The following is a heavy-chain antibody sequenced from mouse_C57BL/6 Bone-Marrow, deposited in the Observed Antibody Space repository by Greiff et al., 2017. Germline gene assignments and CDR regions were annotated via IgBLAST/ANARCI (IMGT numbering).Heavy chain of an antibody. Sequence: QVQLQQPGAELVMPGASVKLSCKASGYTFTSYWMHWVKQRPGQGLEWIGEIDPSDSYTNYNQKFKGKSPLTVDKSSSTAYMQLSSLTSEDSAVYYCARGDYYGPWFAYWGQGTLVTVSA. D-gene: IGHD1-1*01. CDR3: ARGDYYGPWFAY. V-gene: IGHV1-69*01. CDR2: IDPSDSYT. CDR1: GYTFTSYW. J-gene: IGHJ3*01.